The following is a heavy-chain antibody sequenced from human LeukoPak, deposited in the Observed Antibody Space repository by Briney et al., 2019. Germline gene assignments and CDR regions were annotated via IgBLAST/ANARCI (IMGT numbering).Heavy chain of an antibody. CDR2: ISGSGGST. D-gene: IGHD6-13*01. Sequence: QPGGSLRLSCAASGFTFSSYAMSWVRQAPGKGLEWVSAISGSGGSTYYADSVKGRFTISRDNSKNTLYLQMNSLRAEDTAVYYCAKSPLYSSSSGYYFDYWGQGTLVTVSS. CDR1: GFTFSSYA. V-gene: IGHV3-23*01. CDR3: AKSPLYSSSSGYYFDY. J-gene: IGHJ4*02.